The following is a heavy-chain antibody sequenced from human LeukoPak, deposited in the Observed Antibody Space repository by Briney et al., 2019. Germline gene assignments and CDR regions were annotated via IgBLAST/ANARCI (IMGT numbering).Heavy chain of an antibody. D-gene: IGHD3-22*01. CDR2: ISGSSSYI. J-gene: IGHJ4*02. Sequence: GGSLRLSCAASGFTFSNYSMNWVRQAPGKGLEWVSSISGSSSYIYYADSVKGRFTISRDNAKNSLYLQMNSLRAADTAVYYCAKDPTHYRVWDDYDSTVLSYWGQGTLVTVSS. CDR1: GFTFSNYS. CDR3: AKDPTHYRVWDDYDSTVLSY. V-gene: IGHV3-21*01.